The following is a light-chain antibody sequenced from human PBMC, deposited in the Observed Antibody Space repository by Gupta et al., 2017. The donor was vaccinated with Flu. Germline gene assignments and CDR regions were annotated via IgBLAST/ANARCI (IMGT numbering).Light chain of an antibody. CDR1: QSVSSN. V-gene: IGKV3-15*01. Sequence: GERATLSCRASQSVSSNLAWYQQRPGQAPGLLIYGASTRAPGVPARFSGSGFGTEFTLTINSLRSEDFAVYYCQQYNNWPFTFGGGTKVEIK. J-gene: IGKJ4*01. CDR3: QQYNNWPFT. CDR2: GAS.